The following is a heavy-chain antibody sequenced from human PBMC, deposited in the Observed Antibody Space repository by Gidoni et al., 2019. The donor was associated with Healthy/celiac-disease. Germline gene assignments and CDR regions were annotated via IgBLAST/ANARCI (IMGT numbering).Heavy chain of an antibody. CDR1: GFPVSSNY. Sequence: EVQLVESGGGLVQPGGSLRLSCAASGFPVSSNYMSWVRQAPGKGLEWVSVIYSADSTYYADSVKGRFTISRDNSKNTLYLQMNSLRAEDTAVYYCARDLAYSAYGPFDYWGQGTLVTVSS. V-gene: IGHV3-66*02. D-gene: IGHD5-12*01. CDR3: ARDLAYSAYGPFDY. J-gene: IGHJ4*02. CDR2: IYSADST.